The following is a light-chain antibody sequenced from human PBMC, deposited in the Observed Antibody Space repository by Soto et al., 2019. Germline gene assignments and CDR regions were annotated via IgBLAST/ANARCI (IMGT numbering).Light chain of an antibody. CDR2: EGS. CDR3: CSYAGSSSYV. Sequence: QSALTQPASVSGSPGQAITISCTGTSSDVGSYNLVSWYQQHPGKAPKLMIYEGSKWPSGVSNRFSGSKSGNTASLPISGLQAEDEADYYCCSYAGSSSYVFGTGTKLTVL. V-gene: IGLV2-23*01. CDR1: SSDVGSYNL. J-gene: IGLJ1*01.